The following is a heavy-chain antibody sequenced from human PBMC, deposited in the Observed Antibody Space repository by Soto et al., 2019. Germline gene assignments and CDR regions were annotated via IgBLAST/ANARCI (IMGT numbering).Heavy chain of an antibody. CDR3: AMVDVYVTPSPQDV. D-gene: IGHD3-16*01. Sequence: ASLKVSCKSSGYIFTSYGIGWGRQAPGQGLEWMGWINTYNGKTNYAQNLQGRVTLTTDTSTSTAYMELRSLRSNDTAIYYCAMVDVYVTPSPQDVWGQGTTVTVSS. CDR1: GYIFTSYG. CDR2: INTYNGKT. V-gene: IGHV1-18*01. J-gene: IGHJ6*02.